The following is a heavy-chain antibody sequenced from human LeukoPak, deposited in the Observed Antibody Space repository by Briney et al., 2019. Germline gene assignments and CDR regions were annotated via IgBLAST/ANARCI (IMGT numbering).Heavy chain of an antibody. Sequence: ASVKVSCKASGYTFTGYYMHWVRQAPGQGLEWMGWINPNSGSTNYAQKFQGWVTMTRDTSISTAYMELSRLRSDDTAVYYCARAPRGYSYGTFDYWGQGTLVTVSS. CDR2: INPNSGST. J-gene: IGHJ4*02. D-gene: IGHD5-18*01. CDR1: GYTFTGYY. V-gene: IGHV1-2*04. CDR3: ARAPRGYSYGTFDY.